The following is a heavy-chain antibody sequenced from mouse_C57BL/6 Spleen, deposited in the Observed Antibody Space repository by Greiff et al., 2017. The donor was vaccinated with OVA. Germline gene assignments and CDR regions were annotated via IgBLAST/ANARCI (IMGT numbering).Heavy chain of an antibody. D-gene: IGHD2-4*01. V-gene: IGHV1-54*01. CDR1: GYAFTNYL. J-gene: IGHJ3*01. Sequence: QVQLQQSGAELVRPGTSVKVSCKASGYAFTNYLIEWVKQRPGQGLEWIGVINPGSGGTNYNEKFKGKATLTADKSSSTAYMQLSSLTSEDSAVYFCARFYDYDPFAYWGQGTLVTVSA. CDR2: INPGSGGT. CDR3: ARFYDYDPFAY.